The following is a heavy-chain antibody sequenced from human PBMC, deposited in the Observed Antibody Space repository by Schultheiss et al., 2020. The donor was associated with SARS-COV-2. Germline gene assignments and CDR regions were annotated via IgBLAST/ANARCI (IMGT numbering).Heavy chain of an antibody. Sequence: ASVKVSCKASGYIFTSYGISWVRQAPGQGLEWMGWISPYSGNTRYAQNLQGRVTMTRDTSTSTVYMELSSLRSEDTAVYYCARDRPRVGAILGNKYYFDYWGQGTLVTVSS. V-gene: IGHV1-18*01. J-gene: IGHJ4*02. CDR1: GYIFTSYG. D-gene: IGHD1-26*01. CDR3: ARDRPRVGAILGNKYYFDY. CDR2: ISPYSGNT.